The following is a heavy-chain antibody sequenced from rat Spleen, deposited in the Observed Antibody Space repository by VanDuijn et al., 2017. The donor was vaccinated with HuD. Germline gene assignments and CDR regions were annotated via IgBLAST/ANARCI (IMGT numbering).Heavy chain of an antibody. Sequence: EVQLVESGGGRVQPGRSLRLSCVASGITFNNYWMTWIRQAPGKGLEWVASISNIGDTYYSDSVKGRFSISRDNAKSTLYLQMNSLRSEDTATYYCSPLPGYNLDHWGQGVMVTVSS. V-gene: IGHV5-31*01. CDR2: ISNIGDT. CDR1: GITFNNYW. J-gene: IGHJ2*01. CDR3: SPLPGYNLDH. D-gene: IGHD1-4*01.